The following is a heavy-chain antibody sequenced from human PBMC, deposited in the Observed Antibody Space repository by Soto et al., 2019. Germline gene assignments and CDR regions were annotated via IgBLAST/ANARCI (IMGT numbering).Heavy chain of an antibody. CDR1: GGTFRTSA. D-gene: IGHD1-7*01. V-gene: IGHV1-69*12. J-gene: IGHJ6*02. CDR2: IMPVFRRP. Sequence: QVQLVQSGAEVKKPGSSVKVSCKASGGTFRTSAISWVRQAPGQGLEWVGGIMPVFRRPKYAQNFQDRVTSTADESTSTAYMELNSLKSDDTAVYYCARDKDRLQLGGNYCFILDVWGQGTAVTVSS. CDR3: ARDKDRLQLGGNYCFILDV.